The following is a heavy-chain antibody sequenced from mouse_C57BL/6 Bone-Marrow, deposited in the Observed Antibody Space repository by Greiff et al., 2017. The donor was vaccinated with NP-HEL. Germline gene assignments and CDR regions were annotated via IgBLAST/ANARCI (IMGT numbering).Heavy chain of an antibody. D-gene: IGHD1-1*01. V-gene: IGHV8-8*01. J-gene: IGHJ1*03. Sequence: QVTLNVSGPGILQPSQTLSLTCSFSGFSLSTFGMGVGWIRQPSGKGLEWLAHIWWDDDKYYNPALKSRLTISKDTSKNQVFLKIANVDTADTATYYCARDYYGSSYRYFDVWGTGTTVTVSS. CDR2: IWWDDDK. CDR3: ARDYYGSSYRYFDV. CDR1: GFSLSTFGMG.